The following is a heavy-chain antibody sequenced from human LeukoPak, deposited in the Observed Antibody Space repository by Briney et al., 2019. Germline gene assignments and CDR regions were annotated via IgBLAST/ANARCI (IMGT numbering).Heavy chain of an antibody. V-gene: IGHV3-23*01. D-gene: IGHD2-2*01. Sequence: GGSLRLSCAASGFTFSSYAMSWVRQAPGKGLEWVSAISGSGGSTYYADSVKGRLPISRDNSKNTLYLQMNSLRAEDTAVYYCAKDGCSSTSCHYYYYYMDVWGKGTTVTVSS. J-gene: IGHJ6*03. CDR1: GFTFSSYA. CDR3: AKDGCSSTSCHYYYYYMDV. CDR2: ISGSGGST.